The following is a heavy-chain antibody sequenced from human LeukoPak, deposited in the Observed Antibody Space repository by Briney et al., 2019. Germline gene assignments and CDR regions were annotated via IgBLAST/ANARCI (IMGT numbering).Heavy chain of an antibody. J-gene: IGHJ3*02. D-gene: IGHD3-16*01. CDR2: VDQDGSEK. V-gene: IGHV3-7*03. CDR1: GFIFNSYW. CDR3: ARGWASSRRKAFDI. Sequence: PGGSLRLSCAASGFIFNSYWMNWLRQAPGKGLEWVANVDQDGSEKYYVGSVKGRFTISRDNAKNSLYLQMNSLRVKDTAVYYCARGWASSRRKAFDIWGQGTIVTVSP.